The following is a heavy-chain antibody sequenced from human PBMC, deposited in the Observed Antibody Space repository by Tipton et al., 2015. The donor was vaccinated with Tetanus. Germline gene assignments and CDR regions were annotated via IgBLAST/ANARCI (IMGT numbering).Heavy chain of an antibody. V-gene: IGHV4-59*01. Sequence: TLSLTCTVSGGSISTYHWNWIRQSPGKGLEWIGYIYYTGSTNYNPSLKSRVTVSVDKSKNQLSLKLRSVTAADTAVYYCARRAGTSRFDYWGQGTLVTVSS. CDR3: ARRAGTSRFDY. D-gene: IGHD1-1*01. J-gene: IGHJ4*02. CDR1: GGSISTYH. CDR2: IYYTGST.